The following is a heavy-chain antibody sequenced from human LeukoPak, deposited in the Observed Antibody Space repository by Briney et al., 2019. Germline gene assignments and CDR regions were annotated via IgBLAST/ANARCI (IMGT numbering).Heavy chain of an antibody. J-gene: IGHJ4*02. Sequence: PGGSLRLSCAASGFTFSSYAMSWVRQAPGKGLEWVSAISGSGGSTYYADSVKGRFTISRDNSKNTLYLQMNSPRAEDTAVYYCAKNMRHYGSGSYSKRAQGSYYFDYWGQGTLVTVSS. CDR3: AKNMRHYGSGSYSKRAQGSYYFDY. D-gene: IGHD3-10*01. V-gene: IGHV3-23*01. CDR1: GFTFSSYA. CDR2: ISGSGGST.